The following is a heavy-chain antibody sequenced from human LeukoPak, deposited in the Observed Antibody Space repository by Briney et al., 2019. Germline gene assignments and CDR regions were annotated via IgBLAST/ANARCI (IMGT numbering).Heavy chain of an antibody. V-gene: IGHV3-23*01. CDR1: GFTFRTYA. CDR3: AKRVFGGVDI. D-gene: IGHD3-16*01. CDR2: ISGSGGNT. Sequence: PGGSLRLSCAASGFTFRTYAMSWVRQAPGKGLEWVSAISGSGGNTYYADSVKGRFTISRDNSKNTLYLQMDSLRAEDTAVYYCAKRVFGGVDIWDQGTKVTVSS. J-gene: IGHJ3*02.